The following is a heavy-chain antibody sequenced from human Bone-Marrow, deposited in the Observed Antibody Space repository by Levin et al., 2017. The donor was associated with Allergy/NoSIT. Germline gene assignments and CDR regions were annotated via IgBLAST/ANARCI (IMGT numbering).Heavy chain of an antibody. CDR1: GYSFTSYW. J-gene: IGHJ6*03. D-gene: IGHD5-12*01. CDR3: ARHQLVVATTETMVSAFLARIANYYYYMDV. Sequence: GASVKVSCKGSGYSFTSYWIGWVRQMPGKGLEWMGIIYPGDSDTRYSPSFQGQVTISADKSISTAYLQWSSLKASDTAMYYCARHQLVVATTETMVSAFLARIANYYYYMDVWGKGTTVTVSS. CDR2: IYPGDSDT. V-gene: IGHV5-51*01.